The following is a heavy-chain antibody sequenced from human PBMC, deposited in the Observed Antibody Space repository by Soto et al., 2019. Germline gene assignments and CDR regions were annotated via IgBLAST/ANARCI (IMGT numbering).Heavy chain of an antibody. J-gene: IGHJ6*02. CDR2: IRSKADNYAT. D-gene: IGHD1-26*01. CDR1: GFTFSVSA. Sequence: EVQLVESGGGLVQPGGSLKLSCAVSGFTFSVSAIHWVRQASGKGLEWVGRIRSKADNYATAYGASVKGRFSISRDDSKNTVYLQMSSLNTEDTAAYSCASLAEWEYYDGMDVWGQGTMVTVSS. CDR3: ASLAEWEYYDGMDV. V-gene: IGHV3-73*02.